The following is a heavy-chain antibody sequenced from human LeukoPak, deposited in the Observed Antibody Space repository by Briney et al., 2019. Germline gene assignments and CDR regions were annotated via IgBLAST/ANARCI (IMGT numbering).Heavy chain of an antibody. D-gene: IGHD3-10*01. CDR1: GGSISSGSYY. Sequence: SETLSLTCTVSGGSISSGSYYWSWIRQPAGKGLERIGRIYTSGSTNYNPSLKSRVTVSVDTSKNQFSLKLSSVTAADTAVYYCARDYFARSLYYYYYMDVWGTGTTVTVSS. CDR2: IYTSGST. CDR3: ARDYFARSLYYYYYMDV. J-gene: IGHJ6*03. V-gene: IGHV4-61*02.